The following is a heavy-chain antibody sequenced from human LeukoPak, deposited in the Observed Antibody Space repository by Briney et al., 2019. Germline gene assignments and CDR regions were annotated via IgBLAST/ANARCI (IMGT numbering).Heavy chain of an antibody. CDR3: ARGLAVAGDNDAFDI. Sequence: ASVKVSCKASGYTFTTYDINWVRQATGQGLEWMGWMNPNSGNTGYAQKFQGRVTMTRNTSISTAYMELSSLRSEDTAVYYCARGLAVAGDNDAFDIWGQGTMVTVSS. CDR1: GYTFTTYD. J-gene: IGHJ3*02. CDR2: MNPNSGNT. D-gene: IGHD6-19*01. V-gene: IGHV1-8*01.